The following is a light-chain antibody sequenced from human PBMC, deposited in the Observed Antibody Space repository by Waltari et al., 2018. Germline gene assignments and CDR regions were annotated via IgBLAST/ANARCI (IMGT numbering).Light chain of an antibody. CDR1: HIGSYS. CDR3: QVWHAAIDPGV. J-gene: IGLJ1*01. CDR2: YDS. Sequence: SYVLTQPPSVSVAPGETARLTCGGDHIGSYSVHWYQQKPGQAPVLVIRYDSDRPSGIPERFSGSNSANTATLTISRVEAGDEANYYCQVWHAAIDPGVFGTGTEVTV. V-gene: IGLV3-21*04.